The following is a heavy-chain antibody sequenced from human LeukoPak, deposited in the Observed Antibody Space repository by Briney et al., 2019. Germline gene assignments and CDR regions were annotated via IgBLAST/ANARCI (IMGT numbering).Heavy chain of an antibody. CDR2: ISGSGSST. CDR3: AKARDFDFWSGYSNWFDP. V-gene: IGHV3-23*01. J-gene: IGHJ5*02. Sequence: PWGSLRLSCAASGFTFSTYAMIWVRQAPGKGLEWVSGISGSGSSTYSADSVKGRILISRDNSKNTLYLQMNGLRAEDTAVYYCAKARDFDFWSGYSNWFDPWGQGTLVTVSS. CDR1: GFTFSTYA. D-gene: IGHD3-3*01.